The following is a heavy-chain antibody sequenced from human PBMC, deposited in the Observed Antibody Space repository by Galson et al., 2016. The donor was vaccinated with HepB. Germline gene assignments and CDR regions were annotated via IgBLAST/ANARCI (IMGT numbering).Heavy chain of an antibody. J-gene: IGHJ3*02. Sequence: SETLSLTCSVSGGSISSSPHYWGWLRQTPGKGLEWIASIYYIGTTYYNPSLESRVTISVDTSKDQFSLKLSSVTAADTAVYYCARLWSRHSSGWDTFDIWGQGTMVTVSS. CDR2: IYYIGTT. CDR3: ARLWSRHSSGWDTFDI. CDR1: GGSISSSPHY. D-gene: IGHD6-19*01. V-gene: IGHV4-39*01.